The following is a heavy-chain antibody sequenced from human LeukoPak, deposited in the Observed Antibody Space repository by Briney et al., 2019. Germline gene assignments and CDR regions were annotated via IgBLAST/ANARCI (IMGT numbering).Heavy chain of an antibody. D-gene: IGHD6-13*01. CDR2: ISGIGGST. Sequence: GGSLRLSCAASGFTFSSYAMGWVRQAPGKGLEWVSAISGIGGSTYYADSVKGRFTICRDNSNITLYLQMNSLRAEHTAVYYCAKVPVRIAAAGRFDYWGQGTLVTVSS. CDR3: AKVPVRIAAAGRFDY. J-gene: IGHJ4*02. CDR1: GFTFSSYA. V-gene: IGHV3-23*01.